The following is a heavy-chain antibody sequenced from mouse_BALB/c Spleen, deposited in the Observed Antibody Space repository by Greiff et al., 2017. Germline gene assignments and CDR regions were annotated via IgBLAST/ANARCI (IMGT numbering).Heavy chain of an antibody. J-gene: IGHJ4*01. V-gene: IGHV1S29*02. CDR3: ARDYRYPLYAMDY. CDR2: IYPYNGGT. CDR1: GYTFTDYN. Sequence: EVQRVESGPELVKPGASVKISCKASGYTFTDYNMHWVKQSHGKSLEWIGYIYPYNGGTGYNQKFKSKATLTVDNSSSTAYMELRSLTSEDSAVYYCARDYRYPLYAMDYWGQGTSVTVSS. D-gene: IGHD2-14*01.